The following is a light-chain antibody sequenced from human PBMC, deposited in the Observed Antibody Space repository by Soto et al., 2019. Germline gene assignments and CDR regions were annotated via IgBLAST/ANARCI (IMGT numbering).Light chain of an antibody. J-gene: IGKJ1*01. CDR3: QHHNSYSQT. Sequence: DIQLTQSPPTLSASVGDRVTITCRASQSIRYYLAWYQQMPGKAPKLLIYGASSLQSGVPSRFSGSGSGTEFTLTISSLQPDDFATYFCQHHNSYSQTFGQGTQVDIK. V-gene: IGKV1-5*01. CDR1: QSIRYY. CDR2: GAS.